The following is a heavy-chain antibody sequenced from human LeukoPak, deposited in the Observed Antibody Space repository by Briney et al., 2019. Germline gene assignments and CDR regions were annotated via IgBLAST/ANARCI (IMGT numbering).Heavy chain of an antibody. V-gene: IGHV4-38-2*02. CDR2: MYDSRST. CDR3: ARLKRVGATPFDY. D-gene: IGHD1-26*01. CDR1: GYSISSGYY. Sequence: KPSGTLSLTCTVSGYSISSGYYWGWIRQPPGKGLELIGSMYDSRSTYYKPSVESRVTISIDTSKNQFSLKLSTVSAADTAVYYCARLKRVGATPFDYWGQGTLVTVSS. J-gene: IGHJ4*02.